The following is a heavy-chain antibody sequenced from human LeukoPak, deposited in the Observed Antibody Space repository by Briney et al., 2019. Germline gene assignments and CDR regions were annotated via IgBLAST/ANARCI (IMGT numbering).Heavy chain of an antibody. V-gene: IGHV3-9*01. D-gene: IGHD2-2*01. J-gene: IGHJ4*02. CDR1: GFTFYDYA. CDR3: ATYHF. Sequence: GGSLRLSCAASGFTFYDYAMHWVRHAPGKGLEWVSGISWNSGSIGYADSVKGRFAISRDDAKNSLYLQMNSLRAEDTAVYYCATYHFWGQGTLVTVSS. CDR2: ISWNSGSI.